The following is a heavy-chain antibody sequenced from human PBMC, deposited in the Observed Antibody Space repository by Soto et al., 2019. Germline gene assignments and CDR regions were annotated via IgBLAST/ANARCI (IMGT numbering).Heavy chain of an antibody. Sequence: ASVKVSCKASGYTFTSYDINWVRQATGQGLEWMGWMNPNSGNTGYAQKFQGRVTMTRNTSISTAYMELSSLRSEDTAVYYCARGPRRSLRRKDSPYFDYWGQGTLVTVSS. D-gene: IGHD2-15*01. CDR1: GYTFTSYD. J-gene: IGHJ4*02. CDR3: ARGPRRSLRRKDSPYFDY. CDR2: MNPNSGNT. V-gene: IGHV1-8*01.